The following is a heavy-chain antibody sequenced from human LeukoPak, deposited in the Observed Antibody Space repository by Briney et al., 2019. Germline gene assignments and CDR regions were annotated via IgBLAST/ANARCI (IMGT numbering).Heavy chain of an antibody. D-gene: IGHD6-19*01. CDR1: GGSISSYY. CDR3: ARRKRWLAGPSYYFAY. J-gene: IGHJ4*02. V-gene: IGHV4-59*01. Sequence: PSETLSLTCTVSGGSISSYYWSWIRQPPGKGLEWIGYIYYSGSTNYNPSLKSRVTISVDTSKNQFSLKLSSVTAADAAVYYCARRKRWLAGPSYYFAYGGQGPLSTAPS. CDR2: IYYSGST.